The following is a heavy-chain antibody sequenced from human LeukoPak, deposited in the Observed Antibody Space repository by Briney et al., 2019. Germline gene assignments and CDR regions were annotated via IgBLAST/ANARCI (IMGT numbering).Heavy chain of an antibody. Sequence: ASVKVSCKVFGYTFTELSMHWVRQAPGQGLEWMGWISAYNGNTNYAQKLQGRVTMTTDTSTSTAYLELRSLRSDDTAVYYCANTIGARLMYFDYWGQGTLVTVSS. D-gene: IGHD6-6*01. CDR2: ISAYNGNT. J-gene: IGHJ4*02. CDR1: GYTFTELS. V-gene: IGHV1-18*01. CDR3: ANTIGARLMYFDY.